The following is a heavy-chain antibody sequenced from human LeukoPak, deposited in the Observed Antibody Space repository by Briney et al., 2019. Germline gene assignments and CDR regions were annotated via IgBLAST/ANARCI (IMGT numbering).Heavy chain of an antibody. CDR2: IYYSGST. Sequence: SETLSLTCTVSGGSISSYYWSWIRQPPGKGLEWIGYIYYSGSTNYNPSLKSRVTISVDTSMNQFSLKLSSVTAADTAVYYCARHPCSGGSCYSIDYWGQGTLVTVSS. V-gene: IGHV4-59*08. CDR3: ARHPCSGGSCYSIDY. J-gene: IGHJ4*02. CDR1: GGSISSYY. D-gene: IGHD2-15*01.